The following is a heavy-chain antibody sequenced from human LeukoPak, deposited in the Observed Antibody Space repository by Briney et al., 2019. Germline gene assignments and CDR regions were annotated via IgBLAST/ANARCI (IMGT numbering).Heavy chain of an antibody. V-gene: IGHV1-3*01. D-gene: IGHD4-23*01. J-gene: IGHJ5*02. CDR3: ARGLDYGGDH. CDR1: GYTFTSYA. CDR2: INAGNGNT. Sequence: ASVKVSCKASGYTFTSYAMHWVRQAPGQRLEWMGWINAGNGNTKYSQNFQGRVTISRDTSASIAYMELSSLRSEDTAVYYCARGLDYGGDHWGQGTLVTVSS.